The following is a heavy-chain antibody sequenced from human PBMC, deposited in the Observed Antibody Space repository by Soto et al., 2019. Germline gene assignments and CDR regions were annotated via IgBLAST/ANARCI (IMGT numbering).Heavy chain of an antibody. CDR1: GGSISSYY. V-gene: IGHV4-59*08. D-gene: IGHD1-26*01. CDR2: IHFSGST. J-gene: IGHJ4*02. Sequence: QVQLQESGPGLVKPSETLSLTCTVSGGSISSYYWSWIRQAPGKGLEWIGYIHFSGSTKYNPSLNSRVTTLIATSNTPFSLKVTSVTAADTAVYYCARQYSNAFDYWGQGTLVTVSS. CDR3: ARQYSNAFDY.